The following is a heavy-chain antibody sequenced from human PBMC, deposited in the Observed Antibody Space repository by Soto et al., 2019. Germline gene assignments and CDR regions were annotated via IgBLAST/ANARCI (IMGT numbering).Heavy chain of an antibody. V-gene: IGHV3-64*01. D-gene: IGHD2-2*01. CDR3: AREVYCSSTSCYSFDY. CDR2: ISSNGGST. Sequence: EVQLVESGGGLVQPGGSLRLSCAASGFTFSSYAMHWVRQAPGKGLEYVSAISSNGGSTYYANAVKGRFTISRDNSKNTLYLQMGSLRAEDMAVYYCAREVYCSSTSCYSFDYWGQGTLVTVSS. CDR1: GFTFSSYA. J-gene: IGHJ4*02.